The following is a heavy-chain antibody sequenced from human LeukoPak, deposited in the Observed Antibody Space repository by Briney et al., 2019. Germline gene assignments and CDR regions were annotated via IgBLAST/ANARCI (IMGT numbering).Heavy chain of an antibody. V-gene: IGHV3-30*09. D-gene: IGHD6-13*01. CDR1: GFTFSSND. Sequence: PGRSLRLSCAVSGFTFSSNDIHWVRHAPAQGPVWVVVISYDGGNKYYAHSVKGRFALSRDNSKNTLYLQMNSLRSEDTAVYYCARDHLIAAAGGGYYGMDVWGQGTTVTVSS. J-gene: IGHJ6*02. CDR2: ISYDGGNK. CDR3: ARDHLIAAAGGGYYGMDV.